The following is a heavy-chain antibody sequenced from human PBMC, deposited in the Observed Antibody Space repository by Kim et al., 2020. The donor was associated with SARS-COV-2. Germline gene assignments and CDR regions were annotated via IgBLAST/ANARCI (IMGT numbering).Heavy chain of an antibody. Sequence: GGSLRLSCAASGFTFSSYGMHWVRQAPGKGLEWVAVISYDGSNKYYADSVKGRFTISRDNSKNTLYLQMNSLRAEDTAVYYCARIPHTAMVISWGQGTLVTVSS. D-gene: IGHD5-18*01. CDR1: GFTFSSYG. J-gene: IGHJ5*02. CDR3: ARIPHTAMVIS. CDR2: ISYDGSNK. V-gene: IGHV3-33*05.